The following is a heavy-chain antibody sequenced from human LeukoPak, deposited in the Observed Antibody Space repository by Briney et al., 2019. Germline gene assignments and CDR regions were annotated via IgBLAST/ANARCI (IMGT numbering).Heavy chain of an antibody. CDR2: INHSGGST. V-gene: IGHV1-46*03. Sequence: ASVKVSCKASGYTFTSYYMHWVRQAPAQGLEWMGIINHSGGSTNYAQKFQERVTITRDTSTSTVYMELSSLRSEDTAVYYCASLSDYYGSGSYYSAFDIWGQRTMVTVSS. CDR3: ASLSDYYGSGSYYSAFDI. CDR1: GYTFTSYY. D-gene: IGHD3-10*01. J-gene: IGHJ3*02.